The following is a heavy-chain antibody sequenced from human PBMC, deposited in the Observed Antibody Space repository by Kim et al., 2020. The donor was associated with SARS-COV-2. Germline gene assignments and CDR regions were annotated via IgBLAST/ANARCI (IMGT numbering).Heavy chain of an antibody. CDR2: IYYSGST. CDR1: GGSISSGGYY. J-gene: IGHJ6*02. Sequence: SETLSLTCTVSGGSISSGGYYWSWIRQHPGKGLEWIGYIYYSGSTYYNPSLKSRVTISVDTSKNQFSLKLSSVTAADTAVYYCARGGGTTLGMDVWGQGTTVTVSS. CDR3: ARGGGTTLGMDV. V-gene: IGHV4-31*03. D-gene: IGHD2-15*01.